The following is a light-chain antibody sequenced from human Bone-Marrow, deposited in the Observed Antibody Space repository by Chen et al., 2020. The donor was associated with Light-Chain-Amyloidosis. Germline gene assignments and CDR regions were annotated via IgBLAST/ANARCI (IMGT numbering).Light chain of an antibody. J-gene: IGLJ2*01. Sequence: SYELTQPPSVSASPGQTARITCSGDDLPTKYAHWYQQKPGQAPVLVIHRDTERPSGISVRFSGASSGTTATLTISGGRAEDEADYHCQSADSSGTYEVIFGGGTKLTVL. CDR1: DLPTKY. CDR3: QSADSSGTYEVI. V-gene: IGLV3-25*03. CDR2: RDT.